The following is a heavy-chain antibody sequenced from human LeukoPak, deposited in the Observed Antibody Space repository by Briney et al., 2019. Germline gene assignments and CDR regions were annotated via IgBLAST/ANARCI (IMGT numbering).Heavy chain of an antibody. CDR2: IYPGDSDT. Sequence: GESLKISCKGSGYSFTSYWIGWVRQMPGKGLEWMGIIYPGDSDTRYSPSFEGQVTISVDTSVRSAYLEWSRLEASDTAMYYCARVGYYDALTGFLSYYFDFWGQGTLVTVSS. CDR3: ARVGYYDALTGFLSYYFDF. J-gene: IGHJ4*02. D-gene: IGHD3-9*01. V-gene: IGHV5-51*01. CDR1: GYSFTSYW.